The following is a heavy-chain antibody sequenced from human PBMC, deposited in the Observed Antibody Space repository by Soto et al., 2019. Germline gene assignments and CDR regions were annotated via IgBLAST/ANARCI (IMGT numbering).Heavy chain of an antibody. D-gene: IGHD6-19*01. J-gene: IGHJ4*02. CDR2: INPNSGGT. CDR3: ARVLSSPRYSSGWSFGY. Sequence: QVQLVQSGAEVKKPGASVKVSCKASGYTFTGYYMHWVRQAPGQGLEWMGWINPNSGGTNYAQKFQGRVTMTRDTSISTAYMELRRLRSDDTAVYYCARVLSSPRYSSGWSFGYWGQGTLVTVSS. V-gene: IGHV1-2*02. CDR1: GYTFTGYY.